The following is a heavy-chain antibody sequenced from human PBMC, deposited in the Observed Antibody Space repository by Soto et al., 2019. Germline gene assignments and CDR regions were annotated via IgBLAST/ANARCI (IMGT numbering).Heavy chain of an antibody. V-gene: IGHV3-48*01. CDR2: ISSSSSTI. CDR3: AGRGGYDYIWGSYRTSYYYYYMDV. J-gene: IGHJ6*03. D-gene: IGHD3-16*02. Sequence: GGSLRLSCAASGFTFSSYSMNWVRQAPGKGLEWVSYISSSSSTIYYADSVKGRFTISRDNAKNSLYLQMNSLRAEDTAVYYCAGRGGYDYIWGSYRTSYYYYYMDVWGKGTTVTVSS. CDR1: GFTFSSYS.